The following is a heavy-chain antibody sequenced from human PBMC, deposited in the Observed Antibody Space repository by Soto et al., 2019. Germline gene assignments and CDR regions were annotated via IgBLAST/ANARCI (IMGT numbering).Heavy chain of an antibody. D-gene: IGHD2-8*01. CDR2: IYYSGST. CDR3: ARHDLVRGTSGYFDY. J-gene: IGHJ4*02. CDR1: GDSIISSIYY. V-gene: IGHV4-39*01. Sequence: QLQLRESGPGLVKPSETLSLTCSVSGDSIISSIYYWGWIRQPPGKGLEWIATIYYSGSTYYNPPLKNRVTISVDTSKNQFSLNLTSVTAADTAVYYCARHDLVRGTSGYFDYWGQGSLVTVSS.